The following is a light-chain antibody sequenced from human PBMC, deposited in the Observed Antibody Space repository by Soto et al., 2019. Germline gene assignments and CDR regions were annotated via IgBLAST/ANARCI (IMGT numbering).Light chain of an antibody. CDR1: QGISSY. V-gene: IGKV1-8*01. CDR3: KKYYSYPRAIP. J-gene: IGKJ5*01. CDR2: AAS. Sequence: SASTGDRVTITCRASQGISSYLAWYQQKPGKAPKLLIYAASTLQSGVPSRFSGSGSGTDFTLTISCLKSEDFATYYCKKYYSYPRAIPLGQGTLLEI.